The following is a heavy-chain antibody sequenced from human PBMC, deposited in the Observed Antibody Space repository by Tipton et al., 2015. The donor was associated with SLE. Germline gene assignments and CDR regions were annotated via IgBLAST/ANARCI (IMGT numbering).Heavy chain of an antibody. CDR1: GYTFTSYG. D-gene: IGHD6-6*01. Sequence: QSGAEVKKPGASVKVSCKASGYTFTSYGISWVRQAPGQGLEWMGWISAYNGNTNYAQKFQGRVTITRNTSISTAYMELSSLRSEDTAVYYCARGGSSSRVGDYWGQGTLVTVSS. CDR3: ARGGSSSRVGDY. J-gene: IGHJ4*02. V-gene: IGHV1-18*01. CDR2: ISAYNGNT.